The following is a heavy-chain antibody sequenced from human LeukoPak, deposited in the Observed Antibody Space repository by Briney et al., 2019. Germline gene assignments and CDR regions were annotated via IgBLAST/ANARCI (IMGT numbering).Heavy chain of an antibody. V-gene: IGHV3-21*01. CDR1: GFTFNTFN. D-gene: IGHD3-9*01. CDR3: ARGHYDVLAASYKWTPDY. J-gene: IGHJ4*02. Sequence: GGSLRLFCAASGFTFNTFNMNWVRQASGKGLEWVSSITSGGDYIYYADSVKGRFTTSRDNAKHSLSLQLNSLRVEDTAVYYCARGHYDVLAASYKWTPDYWGQGTLVTVSS. CDR2: ITSGGDYI.